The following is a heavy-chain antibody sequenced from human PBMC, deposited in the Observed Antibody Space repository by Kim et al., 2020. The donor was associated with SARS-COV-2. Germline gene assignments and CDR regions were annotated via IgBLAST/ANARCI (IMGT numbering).Heavy chain of an antibody. V-gene: IGHV1-18*01. J-gene: IGHJ4*02. CDR1: GYTFTSYG. Sequence: ASVKVSCKASGYTFTSYGISWLRQAPGQGLEWMGWISVYNANTNHAQNLQARLTMTTDTSTSTAYMELRSLTSDDTAVYYCARDPAYDSSVYAADYWGQG. CDR2: ISVYNANT. CDR3: ARDPAYDSSVYAADY. D-gene: IGHD3-22*01.